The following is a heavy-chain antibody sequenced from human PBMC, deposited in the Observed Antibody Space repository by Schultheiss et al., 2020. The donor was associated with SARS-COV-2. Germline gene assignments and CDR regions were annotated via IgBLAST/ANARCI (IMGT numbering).Heavy chain of an antibody. CDR2: TYYRSKWYN. J-gene: IGHJ6*03. D-gene: IGHD2-15*01. CDR1: GDSVSSNSAA. V-gene: IGHV6-1*01. CDR3: ARDSVVGAQYCSGGSCYPDYYYYMDV. Sequence: LSLTCAISGDSVSSNSAAWNWIRQSPSRGLEWLGRTYYRSKWYNDYAVSVKSRITINPDTSKNQFSLQLNSVTPEDTAVYYCARDSVVGAQYCSGGSCYPDYYYYMDVWGKGTTVTVSS.